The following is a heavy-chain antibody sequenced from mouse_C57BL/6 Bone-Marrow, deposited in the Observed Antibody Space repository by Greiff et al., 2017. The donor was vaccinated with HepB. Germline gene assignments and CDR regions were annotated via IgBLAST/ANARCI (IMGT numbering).Heavy chain of an antibody. V-gene: IGHV1-42*01. CDR2: INPSTGGT. J-gene: IGHJ3*01. Sequence: EVKVVDSGPELVKPGASVKISCKASGYSFTGYYMNWVKQSPEKSLEWIGEINPSTGGTTYNQKFKAKATLTVDKSSSTAYMQLKSLTSEDSAVYYCARKYDYDPAWFAYWGQGTLVTVSA. CDR3: ARKYDYDPAWFAY. D-gene: IGHD2-4*01. CDR1: GYSFTGYY.